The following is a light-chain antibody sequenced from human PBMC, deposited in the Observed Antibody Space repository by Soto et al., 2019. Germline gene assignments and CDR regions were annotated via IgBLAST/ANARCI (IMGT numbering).Light chain of an antibody. CDR2: DAS. J-gene: IGKJ1*01. Sequence: DIQMTHSPSALSASLLYIVTITFRASHSIGTWLAWYQQRPGKAPKLLIYDASSLGSGVPSRFSGSGSGTDFTLTISSLQPDDSATYYCQKYNSYSRKFGQGTKVDIK. V-gene: IGKV1-5*01. CDR3: QKYNSYSRK. CDR1: HSIGTW.